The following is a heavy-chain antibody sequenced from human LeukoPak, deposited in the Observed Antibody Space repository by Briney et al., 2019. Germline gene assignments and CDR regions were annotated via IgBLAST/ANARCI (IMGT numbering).Heavy chain of an antibody. Sequence: GGSLRLSCAASGFTFSSYAMTWVRQAPGKGLEWVSAISGSGGSTYYADSVKGRFTISRDNSKNTLYLQMNSLRAEDTAVYYCAREIAAAEAFDYWGQGTLVTVSS. J-gene: IGHJ4*02. CDR2: ISGSGGST. D-gene: IGHD6-13*01. CDR1: GFTFSSYA. V-gene: IGHV3-23*01. CDR3: AREIAAAEAFDY.